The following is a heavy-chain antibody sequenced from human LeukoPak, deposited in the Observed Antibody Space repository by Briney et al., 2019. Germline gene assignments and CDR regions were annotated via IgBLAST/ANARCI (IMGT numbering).Heavy chain of an antibody. CDR1: GFTFSSYS. V-gene: IGHV3-21*01. CDR3: ARDLIAVAGTGAFDI. J-gene: IGHJ3*02. CDR2: ISSSSYI. D-gene: IGHD6-19*01. Sequence: PGGSLRLSCAASGFTFSSYSMNWVRQAPGKGLEWVSSISSSSYIYYADSVKGRFTISRDNAKNSLYLQMNSLRAEDTAVYYCARDLIAVAGTGAFDIWGQGTMVTVSS.